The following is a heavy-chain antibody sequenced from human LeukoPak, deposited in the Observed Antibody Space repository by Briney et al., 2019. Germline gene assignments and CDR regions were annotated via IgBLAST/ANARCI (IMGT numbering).Heavy chain of an antibody. CDR2: INPNSGGT. Sequence: ASVKVSCKASGYTFTGYYMHWVRQAPGQGLEWMGWINPNSGGTNYAQKFQGWVTMTRDTSISTAYMELSRLRSDDTAVYYCASGSIAAAGYYSDYWGQGTLVTVSS. D-gene: IGHD6-13*01. J-gene: IGHJ4*02. CDR1: GYTFTGYY. V-gene: IGHV1-2*04. CDR3: ASGSIAAAGYYSDY.